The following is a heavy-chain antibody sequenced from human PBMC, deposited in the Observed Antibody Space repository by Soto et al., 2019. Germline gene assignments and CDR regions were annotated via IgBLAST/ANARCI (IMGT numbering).Heavy chain of an antibody. J-gene: IGHJ4*02. V-gene: IGHV3-23*01. Sequence: EVQLLESGGGVVQPGGSLRLSCAASGFPFGENAMSWVRQAPGKGLEWVSGISDSGATTYYADSVRGRFTISRDNSKNTLYLHMKSLRAEDSSTYYRAKEDTSSGSLDYWGQGALVTVSS. D-gene: IGHD6-19*01. CDR3: AKEDTSSGSLDY. CDR1: GFPFGENA. CDR2: ISDSGATT.